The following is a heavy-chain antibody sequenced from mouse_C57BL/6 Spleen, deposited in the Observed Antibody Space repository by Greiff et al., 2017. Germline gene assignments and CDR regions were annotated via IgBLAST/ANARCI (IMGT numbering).Heavy chain of an antibody. V-gene: IGHV1-82*01. CDR1: GYAFSSSW. Sequence: VQLQQSGPELVKPGASVKISCKASGYAFSSSWMNWVKQRPGTGLELIGRIYPGDGDTNYNGKFKGKATLNADKSSSTAYMRLSSLTSKDSAVYFCAGGGTGYAMDYWGQGTSVTVSS. J-gene: IGHJ4*01. D-gene: IGHD3-3*01. CDR3: AGGGTGYAMDY. CDR2: IYPGDGDT.